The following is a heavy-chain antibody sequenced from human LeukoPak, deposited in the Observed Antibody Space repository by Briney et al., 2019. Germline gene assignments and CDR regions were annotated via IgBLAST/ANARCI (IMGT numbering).Heavy chain of an antibody. CDR2: IYHSGST. Sequence: HPSQTLSLTCAVSGGSISSGGYSWSWIRQPPGKGLEWIGYIYHSGSTYYNPSLKSRVTISVDRSKNQFSLKLSSVTAADTAVYYCAKSGYQLPIHYYYYYMDVWGKGTTVTVSS. D-gene: IGHD2-2*01. CDR3: AKSGYQLPIHYYYYYMDV. CDR1: GGSISSGGYS. J-gene: IGHJ6*03. V-gene: IGHV4-30-2*01.